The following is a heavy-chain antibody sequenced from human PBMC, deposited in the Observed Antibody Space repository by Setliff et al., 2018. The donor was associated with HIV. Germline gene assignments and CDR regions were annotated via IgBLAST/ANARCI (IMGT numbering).Heavy chain of an antibody. Sequence: WASVKVSCKASGYTFTSYYIHWVRQAPGQGLEWMGVIHPSGGSTSYAQNFQDRVTMTRDTSTSTVYMELSSLRSEDTAVYYCARARYCSGGSCYGGDYWFDPWGQGTLVTVSS. J-gene: IGHJ5*02. CDR3: ARARYCSGGSCYGGDYWFDP. V-gene: IGHV1-46*01. CDR1: GYTFTSYY. CDR2: IHPSGGST. D-gene: IGHD2-15*01.